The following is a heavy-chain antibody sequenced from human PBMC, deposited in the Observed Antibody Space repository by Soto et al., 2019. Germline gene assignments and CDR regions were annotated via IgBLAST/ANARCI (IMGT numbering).Heavy chain of an antibody. J-gene: IGHJ4*02. Sequence: EVQLLESGGGLVQPGGSLRLSCAASGFTFSSYAMSWVRQAPGKGLEWVSAISGSGGSTYYADSVKGRFTISRDNPKNTLYLQMNSLRAEDTAVYYCAKDSEYGDFFDYWGQGTLVTVSS. CDR2: ISGSGGST. CDR3: AKDSEYGDFFDY. CDR1: GFTFSSYA. D-gene: IGHD4-17*01. V-gene: IGHV3-23*01.